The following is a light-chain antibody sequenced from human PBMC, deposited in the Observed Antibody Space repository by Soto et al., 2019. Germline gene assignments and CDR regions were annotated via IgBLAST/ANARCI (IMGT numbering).Light chain of an antibody. Sequence: QSALAQPASVSGSPGQSVTISCTGTFSDIGGYDSVSWYQQHSGKAPKLIIYEVTDRPSGVSNRFSGSKSGNTASLTISGLQSEDEADYHCSSFARNNAFLVFGTGTMVTVL. V-gene: IGLV2-14*01. J-gene: IGLJ1*01. CDR2: EVT. CDR3: SSFARNNAFLV. CDR1: FSDIGGYDS.